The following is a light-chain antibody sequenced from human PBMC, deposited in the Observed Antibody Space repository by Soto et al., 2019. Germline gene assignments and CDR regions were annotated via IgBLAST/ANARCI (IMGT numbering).Light chain of an antibody. CDR3: QQYENLPT. Sequence: DIPGTQSPFSLSASVGDRVTITCQASQNINNYLNWYQQKPGRAPKLLIYDASNLEAGVPSRFRGSGSGTDFTFTISRLQPEDIATYYCQQYENLPTFGQGTRLEIK. J-gene: IGKJ5*01. CDR1: QNINNY. V-gene: IGKV1-33*01. CDR2: DAS.